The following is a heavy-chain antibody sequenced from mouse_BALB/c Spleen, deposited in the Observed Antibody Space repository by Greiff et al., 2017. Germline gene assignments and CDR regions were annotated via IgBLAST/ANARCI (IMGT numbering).Heavy chain of an antibody. CDR3: ARDQGMITTGAWFAY. CDR1: GFSLTSYG. D-gene: IGHD2-4*01. J-gene: IGHJ3*01. V-gene: IGHV2-9*02. CDR2: IWAGGST. Sequence: VMLVESGPGLVAPSQSLSITCTVSGFSLTSYGVHWVRQPPGKGLEWLGVIWAGGSTNYNSALMSRLSISKDNSKSQVFLKMNSLQTDDTAMYYCARDQGMITTGAWFAYWGQGTLVTVSA.